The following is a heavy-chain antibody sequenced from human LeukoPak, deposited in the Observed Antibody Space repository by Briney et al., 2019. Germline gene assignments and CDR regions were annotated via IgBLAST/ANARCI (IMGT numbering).Heavy chain of an antibody. J-gene: IGHJ4*02. CDR3: ARGGGQWLVRDYYFDY. D-gene: IGHD6-19*01. CDR2: ISYDGSNE. V-gene: IGHV3-30*04. Sequence: AGGSLRLSCAASGFIFSSFAMHWVRQAPGKGLEWVAVISYDGSNENYADSVKGRFTISRDNSKTMLYLQMNSLRAEDTAVYYCARGGGQWLVRDYYFDYWGQGTLVTVSS. CDR1: GFIFSSFA.